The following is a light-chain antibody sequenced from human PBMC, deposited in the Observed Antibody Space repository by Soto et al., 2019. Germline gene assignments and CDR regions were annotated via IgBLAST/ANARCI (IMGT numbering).Light chain of an antibody. J-gene: IGKJ1*01. CDR3: QEALNEPWT. CDR1: QSVSFF. CDR2: GAS. V-gene: IGKV1-39*02. Sequence: DVRLTQSPSSLSVSVGDRVSISCRASQSVSFFLSWYQQSPGRAPKLLIYGASNLASGVPPRCSGSRSGTDFTLVIDNLQREDLGTYYCQEALNEPWTFGQGTKVEIK.